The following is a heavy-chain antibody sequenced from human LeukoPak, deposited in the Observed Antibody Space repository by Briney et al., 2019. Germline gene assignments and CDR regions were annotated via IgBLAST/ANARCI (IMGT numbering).Heavy chain of an antibody. J-gene: IGHJ4*02. CDR3: ARGGGGDSAAPFDY. CDR1: GYTFTSYY. CDR2: INPSGGSS. D-gene: IGHD2-21*02. Sequence: GASVTVSCTSSGYTFTSYYMRWVRQAPGQGLEWMGIINPSGGSSRYAQKFQGRVTMTSDTSTSTLYMELSSLRSEDTAVYYCARGGGGDSAAPFDYWGQGTLVTVSS. V-gene: IGHV1-46*01.